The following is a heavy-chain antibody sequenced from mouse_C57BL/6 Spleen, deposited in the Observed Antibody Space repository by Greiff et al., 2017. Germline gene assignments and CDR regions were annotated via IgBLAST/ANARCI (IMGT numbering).Heavy chain of an antibody. CDR1: GYAFTNYL. Sequence: VQLQQSGAELVRPGTSVKVSCKASGYAFTNYLIEWVKQRPGQGLEWIGVINPGSGGTNYNEKFKGKATLTADKSSSTAYMQLSRLTSEDSAVYFCAYSNYDWFAYWGQGTLVTVSA. V-gene: IGHV1-54*01. D-gene: IGHD2-5*01. CDR3: AYSNYDWFAY. J-gene: IGHJ3*01. CDR2: INPGSGGT.